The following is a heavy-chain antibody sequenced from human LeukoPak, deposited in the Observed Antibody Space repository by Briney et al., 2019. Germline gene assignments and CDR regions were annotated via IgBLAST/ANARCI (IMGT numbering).Heavy chain of an antibody. J-gene: IGHJ4*02. V-gene: IGHV4-34*01. D-gene: IGHD5-18*01. Sequence: SETLSLTCAVYGGSFSGYYWSWIRQPPGKGLAWIGEINHSGSTNYNPSLKSRVTISVDTSKNQFSLKLSSVTAADTAVYYCARQSILDTAMVGYWGQGTLVTVSS. CDR2: INHSGST. CDR3: ARQSILDTAMVGY. CDR1: GGSFSGYY.